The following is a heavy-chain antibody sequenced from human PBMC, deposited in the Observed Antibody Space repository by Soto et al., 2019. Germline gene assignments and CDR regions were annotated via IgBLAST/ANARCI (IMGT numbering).Heavy chain of an antibody. D-gene: IGHD6-19*01. CDR2: ISGSGGST. J-gene: IGHJ4*02. Sequence: GGSLRLSCAASGFTFSSYAMSWVRQAPGKGLEWVSAISGSGGSTYYADSVKGRFTISRDNSKNTLYLQMNSLRAEDTAVYYCAKLRMAAVAGSGLFDYWGQGTLVTVSS. CDR1: GFTFSSYA. CDR3: AKLRMAAVAGSGLFDY. V-gene: IGHV3-23*01.